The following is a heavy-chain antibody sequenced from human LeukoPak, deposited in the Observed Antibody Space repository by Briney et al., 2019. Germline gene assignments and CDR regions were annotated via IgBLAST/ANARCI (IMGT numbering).Heavy chain of an antibody. CDR2: ISSSISYI. CDR1: GFTFSSYS. V-gene: IGHV3-21*01. CDR3: ARDGQDFGYYMDV. D-gene: IGHD3-10*01. J-gene: IGHJ6*03. Sequence: PGGSLRLSCAASGFTFSSYSMSWVRQAPGKGLEWVSSISSSISYIYYADSVKGRFTISRDNAKNSLYLQMNSLRAEDTAVYYCARDGQDFGYYMDVWGKGTTVTVSS.